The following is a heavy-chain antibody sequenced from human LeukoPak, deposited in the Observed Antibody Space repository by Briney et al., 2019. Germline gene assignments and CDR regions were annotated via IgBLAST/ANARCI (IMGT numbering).Heavy chain of an antibody. J-gene: IGHJ4*02. CDR3: ARASDIVVVVAATYDY. CDR2: ISAYNGNT. V-gene: IGHV1-18*01. Sequence: ASVKVSCTASGYTFTSYGISWVRQAPGQGLEWMGWISAYNGNTNYAQKFQGRVTMTRDTSISTAYMELSRLRSDDTAVYYCARASDIVVVVAATYDYWGQGTLVTVSS. CDR1: GYTFTSYG. D-gene: IGHD2-15*01.